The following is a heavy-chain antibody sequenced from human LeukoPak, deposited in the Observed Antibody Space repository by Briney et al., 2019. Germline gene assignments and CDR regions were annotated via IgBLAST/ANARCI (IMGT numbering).Heavy chain of an antibody. CDR2: ISSSSSYI. J-gene: IGHJ4*02. Sequence: GGSLRLSCAASGFTFSSYSMNWVRQAPGKGLEGVSSISSSSSYIYYADSVKGRFTISRDNAKNSLYLQMNSLRAEDTAVYYCARAYYDSSGMPDYWGQGTLVTVSS. CDR3: ARAYYDSSGMPDY. D-gene: IGHD3-22*01. V-gene: IGHV3-21*01. CDR1: GFTFSSYS.